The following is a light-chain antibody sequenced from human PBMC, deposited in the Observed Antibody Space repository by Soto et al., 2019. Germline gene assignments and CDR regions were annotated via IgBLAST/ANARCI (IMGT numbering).Light chain of an antibody. CDR2: RAS. J-gene: IGKJ1*01. V-gene: IGKV3-20*01. CDR3: QQYTSYPWT. Sequence: EIVLTQSPGTLSLSPGERATLSCRASQSVSSSYLAWYQQKPGQAPKVLIYRASSRATGIPDRISGSGSGTEFTLTISSLQPDDFATYYCQQYTSYPWTFGQGTKV. CDR1: QSVSSSY.